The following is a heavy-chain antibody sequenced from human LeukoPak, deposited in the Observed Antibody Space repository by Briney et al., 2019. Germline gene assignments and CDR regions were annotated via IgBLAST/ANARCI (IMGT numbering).Heavy chain of an antibody. J-gene: IGHJ6*02. CDR3: ARARKRRPPSHNCSSTSCSNYGMDV. CDR1: GGSISSRSYY. D-gene: IGHD2-2*01. CDR2: INHSGST. Sequence: PSETLSLTCTVSGGSISSRSYYWGWIRQPPGKGLEWIGEINHSGSTNYNPSLKSRVTISVDTSKNQFSLKLSSVTAADTAVYYCARARKRRPPSHNCSSTSCSNYGMDVWGQGTTVTVSS. V-gene: IGHV4-39*07.